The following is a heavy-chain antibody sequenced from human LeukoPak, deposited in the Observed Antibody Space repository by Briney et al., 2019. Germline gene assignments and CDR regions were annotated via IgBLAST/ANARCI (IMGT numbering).Heavy chain of an antibody. CDR3: ARDPTNRRRVDTAMAADY. CDR2: IIPILGIA. J-gene: IGHJ4*02. Sequence: SVKVSCKASGGTFSSYTISWVRQAPGQGLEWMGRIIPILGIANYAQKFQGRVTITADKSTSTAYMELSSLRSEDTAVYYCARDPTNRRRVDTAMAADYWGQGTLVTVSS. D-gene: IGHD5-18*01. V-gene: IGHV1-69*04. CDR1: GGTFSSYT.